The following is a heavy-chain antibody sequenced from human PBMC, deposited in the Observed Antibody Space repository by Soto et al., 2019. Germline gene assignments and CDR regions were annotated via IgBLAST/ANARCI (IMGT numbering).Heavy chain of an antibody. CDR1: GFTFSLFT. CDR2: ISPSSNYM. CDR3: VLALVSPEGSYDP. V-gene: IGHV3-21*01. J-gene: IGHJ5*02. Sequence: GGSLRLSCATSGFTFSLFTMAWVRQAPGKGLEWVSCISPSSNYMYYADSVKGRFTISRDNAKKSVYLQMNSLRAEDSAVYHCVLALVSPEGSYDPWGQGNPVTVSS. D-gene: IGHD3-16*01.